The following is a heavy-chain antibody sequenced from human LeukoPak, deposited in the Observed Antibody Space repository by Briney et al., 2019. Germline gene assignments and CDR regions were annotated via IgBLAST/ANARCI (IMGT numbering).Heavy chain of an antibody. CDR1: GGSISSSNW. J-gene: IGHJ4*02. CDR2: IYHSGST. Sequence: MSSETLSLTCAVSGGSISSSNWWSWVRQPPGKGLEWIGEIYHSGSTNYNPSLKSRVTISVDKSKNQFSLKLSSVIAADTAVYYCARVIVGATTIDYWGQGTLVTVSS. CDR3: ARVIVGATTIDY. V-gene: IGHV4-4*02. D-gene: IGHD1-26*01.